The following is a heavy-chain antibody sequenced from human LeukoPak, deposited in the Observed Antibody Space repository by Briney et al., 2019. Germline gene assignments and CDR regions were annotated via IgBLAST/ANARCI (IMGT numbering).Heavy chain of an antibody. Sequence: ASVKVSCKASGGTFSSYAISWVRQAPGQGLEWMGGIIPIFGTANYAQKFQGRVTITADESTSTACMELSRLRSEDTAVYYCARVKERGIAVAGTAYYFDYWGQGTLVTVSS. J-gene: IGHJ4*02. CDR1: GGTFSSYA. CDR2: IIPIFGTA. V-gene: IGHV1-69*13. CDR3: ARVKERGIAVAGTAYYFDY. D-gene: IGHD6-19*01.